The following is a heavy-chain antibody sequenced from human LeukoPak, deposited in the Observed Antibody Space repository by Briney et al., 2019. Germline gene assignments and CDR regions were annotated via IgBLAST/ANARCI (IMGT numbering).Heavy chain of an antibody. CDR2: IYSGGST. CDR3: AREGKDSSGYPWFDY. J-gene: IGHJ4*02. D-gene: IGHD3-22*01. Sequence: GGSLRLSCAASGFTFSSSAMSWVRQAPGKGLEWVSVIYSGGSTYYADSVKGRFTISRDNSKNTLYLQMNSLRAEDTAVYYCAREGKDSSGYPWFDYWGQGTLVTVSS. CDR1: GFTFSSSA. V-gene: IGHV3-53*01.